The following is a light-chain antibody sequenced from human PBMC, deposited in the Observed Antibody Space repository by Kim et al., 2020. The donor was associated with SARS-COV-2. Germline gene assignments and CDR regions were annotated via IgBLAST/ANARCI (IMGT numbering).Light chain of an antibody. J-gene: IGLJ2*01. CDR1: KLGDKY. CDR2: QDS. Sequence: SYELTQPPSLSVSPGQTASITCSGDKLGDKYACWYQQKPGQSPVLVIYQDSERPSGIPERFSGSNSGNTATLTISGTQAMDEADYYCQGWDSNTVVLGGG. CDR3: QGWDSNTVV. V-gene: IGLV3-1*01.